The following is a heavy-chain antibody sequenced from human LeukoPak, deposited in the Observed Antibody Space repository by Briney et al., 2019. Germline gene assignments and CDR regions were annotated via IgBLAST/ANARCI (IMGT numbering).Heavy chain of an antibody. Sequence: PSETLSLTCAVYGGSFSGYYWSWIRQPPGKGLEWIGEINHSGSTNYNPSLKSRVTISVDTSKNQFSLKLSSVTAADTAVYYCARAHMTTVLFDYWGQGTLVTVSS. J-gene: IGHJ4*02. CDR2: INHSGST. CDR1: GGSFSGYY. V-gene: IGHV4-34*01. D-gene: IGHD4-17*01. CDR3: ARAHMTTVLFDY.